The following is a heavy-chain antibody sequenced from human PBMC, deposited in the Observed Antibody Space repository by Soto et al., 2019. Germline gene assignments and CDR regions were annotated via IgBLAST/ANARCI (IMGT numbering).Heavy chain of an antibody. CDR2: IYYSGST. CDR3: ARLITIFGVLTKGS. Sequence: SETLSLTCTVSGGSISSYYWSWIRQPPGKGLEWIGYIYYSGSTNYNPSLKSRVTISVDTSKNQFSLKLSSVTAADTAVYYCARLITIFGVLTKGSWGRGTLVTVSS. V-gene: IGHV4-59*12. D-gene: IGHD3-3*01. CDR1: GGSISSYY. J-gene: IGHJ5*02.